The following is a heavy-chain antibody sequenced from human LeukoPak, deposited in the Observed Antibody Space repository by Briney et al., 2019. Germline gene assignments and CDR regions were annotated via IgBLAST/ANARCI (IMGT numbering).Heavy chain of an antibody. CDR2: MNPNSGNT. Sequence: ASVKVSCKASGYTFTSYDINWVRQATGQGLEWMGWMNPNSGNTGYAQKFQGRVTITRNTSISTAYMELSSLRSEDTAVYYCARAKKGSSYNCNWFDPWGQGTLVTVSS. V-gene: IGHV1-8*03. J-gene: IGHJ5*02. CDR3: ARAKKGSSYNCNWFDP. CDR1: GYTFTSYD. D-gene: IGHD6-13*01.